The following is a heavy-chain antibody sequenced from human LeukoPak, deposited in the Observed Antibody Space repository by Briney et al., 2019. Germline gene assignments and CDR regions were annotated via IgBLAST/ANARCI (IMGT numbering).Heavy chain of an antibody. V-gene: IGHV3-64D*06. CDR3: VKGPAAMPPYYYGMDV. CDR1: GFTFSSYA. D-gene: IGHD2-2*01. CDR2: ISSNGGST. J-gene: IGHJ6*04. Sequence: PGGSLRLSCSASGFTFSSYAMHWVRQAPGKGLEYVSAISSNGGSTYYADSVKGRFTISRDNSKNTLYLQMSSLRAEDTAVYYCVKGPAAMPPYYYGMDVRGKGTTVTVSS.